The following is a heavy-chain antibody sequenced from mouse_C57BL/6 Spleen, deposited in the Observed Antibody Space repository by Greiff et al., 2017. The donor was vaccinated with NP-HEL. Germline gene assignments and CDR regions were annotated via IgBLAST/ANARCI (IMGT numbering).Heavy chain of an antibody. CDR1: GFTFSSYA. CDR2: ISDGGSYT. J-gene: IGHJ1*03. V-gene: IGHV5-4*03. D-gene: IGHD1-1*01. Sequence: EVKLMESGGGLVKPGGSLKLSCAASGFTFSSYAMSWVRQTPEKRLEWVATISDGGSYTYYPDNVKGRFTISRDNAKNNLYLQMSHLKSEDTAMYYCARAVERGYFDVWGTGTTVTVSS. CDR3: ARAVERGYFDV.